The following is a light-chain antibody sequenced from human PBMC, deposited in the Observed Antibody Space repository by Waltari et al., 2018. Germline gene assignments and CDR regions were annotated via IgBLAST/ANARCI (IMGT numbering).Light chain of an antibody. CDR2: DAS. Sequence: DIQMTQSPSSLSASVGDRVTITCQASQDIGNFLNWYPKKPGKAPKLLIYDASSLETGVPSRFSGSGSGTDFTFTIISLQPEDIATYYCQQYENTLFTFGGGTKVEIK. V-gene: IGKV1-33*01. CDR1: QDIGNF. J-gene: IGKJ4*01. CDR3: QQYENTLFT.